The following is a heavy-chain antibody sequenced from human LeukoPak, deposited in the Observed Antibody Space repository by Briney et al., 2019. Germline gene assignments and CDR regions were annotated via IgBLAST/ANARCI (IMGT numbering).Heavy chain of an antibody. CDR1: GYTFTGYY. D-gene: IGHD6-19*01. CDR2: INPNSGGT. J-gene: IGHJ4*02. CDR3: ASTSYSNGWYNFDY. V-gene: IGHV1-2*02. Sequence: ASVKVSCKASGYTFTGYYMHWVRQAPGQGLEWMGWINPNSGGTNYAQKFQGRVTMTRDTSISTAYMELSRLRSDGTAVYYCASTSYSNGWYNFDYWGQGTLVTVSS.